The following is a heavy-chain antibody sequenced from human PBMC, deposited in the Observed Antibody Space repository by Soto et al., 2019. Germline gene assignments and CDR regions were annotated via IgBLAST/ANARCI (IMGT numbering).Heavy chain of an antibody. CDR1: GGTFSSYA. CDR2: IIPIFGTA. J-gene: IGHJ4*02. V-gene: IGHV1-69*06. CDR3: VGVPSMAHTSGFDY. D-gene: IGHD3-10*01. Sequence: QVQLVQSGAEVKKPRYSVKVACKASGGTFSSYAISWVRQAPGHGLEWLGGIIPIFGTANYAQTFQGRVTITADKSTSTAYMELSSLRSEDTAVYYCVGVPSMAHTSGFDYWCQGTLVTVSS.